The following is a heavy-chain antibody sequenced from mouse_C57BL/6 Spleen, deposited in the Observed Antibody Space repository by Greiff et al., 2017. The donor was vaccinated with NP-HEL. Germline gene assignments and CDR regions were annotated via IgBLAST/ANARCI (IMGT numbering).Heavy chain of an antibody. CDR1: GFTFSSYG. D-gene: IGHD3-3*01. CDR2: ISSGGSYS. J-gene: IGHJ4*01. V-gene: IGHV5-6*01. CDR3: ARQPPDGDLYAMDY. Sequence: EVKVVESGGDLVKPGGSLKLSCAASGFTFSSYGMSCVRQTPDKRLEWVATISSGGSYSSYPDSVKGRLTISRDNTKNTLYLQKSSLKSEDTAMYYCARQPPDGDLYAMDYWGKGTSVTVSS.